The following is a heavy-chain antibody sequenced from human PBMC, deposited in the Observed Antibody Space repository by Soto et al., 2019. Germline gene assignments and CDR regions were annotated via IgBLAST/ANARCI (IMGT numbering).Heavy chain of an antibody. CDR1: GSTFSDYW. Sequence: PGGSLRLSCSASGSTFSDYWMSWVRQAPGMGLEWVANIKQDGTEEYYVDSVKGRFSISRDNAKKSLYLQMNGLRAEDTAVYYCAREDVTTAFVLGYYKYGLDVWGQGTTVTVSS. CDR2: IKQDGTEE. D-gene: IGHD4-4*01. J-gene: IGHJ6*02. V-gene: IGHV3-7*03. CDR3: AREDVTTAFVLGYYKYGLDV.